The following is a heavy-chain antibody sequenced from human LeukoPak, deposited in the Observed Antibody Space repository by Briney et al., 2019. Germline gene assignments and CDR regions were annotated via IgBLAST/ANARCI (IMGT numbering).Heavy chain of an antibody. CDR2: ISSSSSYI. CDR1: GFTFSSYS. CDR3: ARVEDGDYEMRRFDY. D-gene: IGHD4-17*01. V-gene: IGHV3-21*04. J-gene: IGHJ4*02. Sequence: GGSLRLSCAASGFTFSSYSMNWVRQAPGKGLEWVSSISSSSSYIYYADSVKGRFTISRDNAKNSLYLQMNSLRAEDTAVYYCARVEDGDYEMRRFDYWGQGTLVTVSS.